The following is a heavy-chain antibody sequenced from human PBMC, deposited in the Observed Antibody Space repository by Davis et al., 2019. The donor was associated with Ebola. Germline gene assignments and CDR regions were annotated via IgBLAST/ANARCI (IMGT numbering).Heavy chain of an antibody. V-gene: IGHV1-18*04. CDR3: ARASYHYYYMDV. J-gene: IGHJ6*03. CDR1: GYTFTGYY. CDR2: ISAYNGNT. Sequence: ASVKVSCKASGYTFTGYYMHWVRQAPGQGLEWMGWISAYNGNTNYAQKLQGRVTMTTDTSTSTAYMELRSLRSDDTAVYYCARASYHYYYMDVWGKGTTVTVSS.